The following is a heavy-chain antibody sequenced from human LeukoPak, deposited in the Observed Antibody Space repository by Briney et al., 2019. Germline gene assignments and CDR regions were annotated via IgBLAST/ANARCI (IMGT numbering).Heavy chain of an antibody. V-gene: IGHV4-59*11. CDR2: IYYTGTTSGRT. J-gene: IGHJ4*02. CDR1: GDDIYNHY. CDR3: AEIPRI. Sequence: SEALSLTCSVSGDDIYNHYWSWVRQPPGKEPEWNAYIYYTGTTSGRTDYNPSLQSRVSISIDTSKSQFSLRLDSVTAADTAFYYCAEIPRIWGQGILVTVSS. D-gene: IGHD5-24*01.